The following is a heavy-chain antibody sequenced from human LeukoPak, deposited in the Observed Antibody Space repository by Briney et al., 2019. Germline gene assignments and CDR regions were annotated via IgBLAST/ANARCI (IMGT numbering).Heavy chain of an antibody. Sequence: SETLSLTCTVSGGSISSSSYYWGWIRQPPGKGLEWIGEIYHSGSTNYNPSLKSRVTISVDTSKNQFSLKLSSVAAADTAVYYCVRDRHWTNDWVFDYWGQGTLVTVSS. CDR3: VRDRHWTNDWVFDY. CDR1: GGSISSSSYY. J-gene: IGHJ4*02. D-gene: IGHD1/OR15-1a*01. V-gene: IGHV4-39*07. CDR2: IYHSGST.